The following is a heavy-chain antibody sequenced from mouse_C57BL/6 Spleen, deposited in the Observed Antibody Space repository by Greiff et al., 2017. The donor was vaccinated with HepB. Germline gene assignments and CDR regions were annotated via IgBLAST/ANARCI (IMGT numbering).Heavy chain of an antibody. CDR1: GFSLTSYG. CDR2: IWSDGST. CDR3: ARHDGYYDAMDY. J-gene: IGHJ4*01. V-gene: IGHV2-6-1*01. D-gene: IGHD2-3*01. Sequence: VKLMESGPGLVAPSQSLSITCTVSGFSLTSYGVHWVRQPPGKGLEWLVVIWSDGSTTYNSALKSRLSISKDNSKSQVFLKMNSLQTDDTAMYYCARHDGYYDAMDYWGQGTSVTVSS.